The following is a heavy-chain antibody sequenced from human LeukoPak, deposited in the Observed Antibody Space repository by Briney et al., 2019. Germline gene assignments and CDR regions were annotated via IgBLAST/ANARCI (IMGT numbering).Heavy chain of an antibody. CDR1: GYTFTGYY. Sequence: ASVKVSCKASGYTFTGYYMHWVRQAPGQGFEWMGWINPNSGDTNYAQKFQGRVTMTRDTSISTAHMELSRLRSDDTAVYYCVLLWFGAKDYWGQGTLVTVSS. CDR2: INPNSGDT. J-gene: IGHJ4*02. D-gene: IGHD3-10*01. V-gene: IGHV1-2*02. CDR3: VLLWFGAKDY.